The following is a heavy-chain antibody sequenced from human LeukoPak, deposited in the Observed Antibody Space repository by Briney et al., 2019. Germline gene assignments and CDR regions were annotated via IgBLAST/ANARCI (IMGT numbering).Heavy chain of an antibody. CDR3: ARGSDGWFAFDY. CDR1: EFTVSTNY. Sequence: GGSLRLSCAASEFTVSTNYMSWVRQAPGKGLEWVSIIYTTGGKYYADSVKGRFTISRDNSKHTLYLQMNCLRVEDTAVYYCARGSDGWFAFDYWGQGILVTVSS. J-gene: IGHJ4*02. CDR2: IYTTGGK. D-gene: IGHD6-19*01. V-gene: IGHV3-66*01.